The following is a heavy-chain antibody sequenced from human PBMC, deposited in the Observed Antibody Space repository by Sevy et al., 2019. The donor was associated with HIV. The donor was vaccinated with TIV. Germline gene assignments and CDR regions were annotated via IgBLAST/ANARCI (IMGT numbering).Heavy chain of an antibody. Sequence: GGSLRLSCAASGFTFSSYAMHWVRQAPGKGLEWVAVISYDGSNKYYADSVKGRFTISRDNSKNTLYLQMNSLRAEDTAVYYSARDAPVADNDAFDIWGQGTMVTVSS. D-gene: IGHD6-19*01. CDR2: ISYDGSNK. CDR3: ARDAPVADNDAFDI. J-gene: IGHJ3*02. V-gene: IGHV3-30-3*01. CDR1: GFTFSSYA.